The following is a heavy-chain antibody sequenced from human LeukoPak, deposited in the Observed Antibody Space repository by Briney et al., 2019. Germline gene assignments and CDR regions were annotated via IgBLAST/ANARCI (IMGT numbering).Heavy chain of an antibody. J-gene: IGHJ4*02. V-gene: IGHV4-59*01. Sequence: SETLSLTCTVSGGSTSSYYWSWIRQPPGKGLEWIGYIYYSGSTNYNPSLKSRVTISVDTSKNQFSLKLSSVTAADTAVYYCARGAQATTNWGQGTLVTVSS. CDR3: ARGAQATTN. D-gene: IGHD5-24*01. CDR2: IYYSGST. CDR1: GGSTSSYY.